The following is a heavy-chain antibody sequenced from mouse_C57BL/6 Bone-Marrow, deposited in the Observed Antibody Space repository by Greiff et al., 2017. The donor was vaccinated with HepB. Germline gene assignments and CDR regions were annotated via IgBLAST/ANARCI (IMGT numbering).Heavy chain of an antibody. V-gene: IGHV1-20*01. D-gene: IGHD1-1*01. CDR3: ARSVFYSITTVVATRAMDY. CDR1: GYSFTGYF. J-gene: IGHJ4*01. Sequence: EVQLQQSGPELVKPGDSVKISCKASGYSFTGYFWTGGLRANERSLGGIGRINPYNGDTSYNQKLKGKATLTVDKSSSTAHMELRSLTSEDSAVYYCARSVFYSITTVVATRAMDYWGQGTSVTVSS. CDR2: INPYNGDT.